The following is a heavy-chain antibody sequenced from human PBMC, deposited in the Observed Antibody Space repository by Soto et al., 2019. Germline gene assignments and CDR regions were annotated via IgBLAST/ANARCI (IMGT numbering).Heavy chain of an antibody. CDR2: IWYDGSNK. D-gene: IGHD1-26*01. CDR1: GFTFISYG. Sequence: PGGSLRLSCAASGFTFISYGMHWVRQAPGKGLEWVAVIWYDGSNKYYADSVKGRFTISRDNSKNTLYLQMNSLRAEDTAVYYCARDVGYSGRYGMDVWGQGTTVTVSS. V-gene: IGHV3-33*01. J-gene: IGHJ6*02. CDR3: ARDVGYSGRYGMDV.